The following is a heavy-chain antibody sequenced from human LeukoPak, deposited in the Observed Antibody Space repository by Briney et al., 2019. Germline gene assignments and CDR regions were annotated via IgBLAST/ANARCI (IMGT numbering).Heavy chain of an antibody. D-gene: IGHD3-3*01. CDR1: GFTFSSYG. CDR2: ISYDGSNK. V-gene: IGHV3-30*18. J-gene: IGHJ4*02. Sequence: PGGSLRLSCAASGFTFSSYGMHWVRQAPGKGLEWVAVISYDGSNKYYADSVKGRFTISRDNSKNTLYLQMNSLRAEDTAVYYCANLPEPYYDFWSGYYTWGQGTLITVSS. CDR3: ANLPEPYYDFWSGYYT.